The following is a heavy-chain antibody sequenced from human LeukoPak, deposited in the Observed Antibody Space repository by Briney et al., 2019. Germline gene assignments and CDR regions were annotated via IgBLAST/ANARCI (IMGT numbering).Heavy chain of an antibody. D-gene: IGHD6-6*01. CDR2: INTNTGNP. J-gene: IGHJ5*02. CDR1: GGTFSSYA. V-gene: IGHV7-4-1*02. Sequence: ASVKVSCKASGGTFSSYAISWVRQAPGQGLEWMGWINTNTGNPMYAQGFTGRFVFSLDTSVSTAYLQISSLKAEDTAVYYCARDPARLWEKGYNWFDPWGQGTLVTVSS. CDR3: ARDPARLWEKGYNWFDP.